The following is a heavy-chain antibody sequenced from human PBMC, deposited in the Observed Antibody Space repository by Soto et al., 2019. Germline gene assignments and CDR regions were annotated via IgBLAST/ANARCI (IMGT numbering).Heavy chain of an antibody. CDR3: ARDRGAPVNYYDSSGYKYYYYGMDV. Sequence: SQTLSLTCTVSGGSVSSVSYYRSWIRQPPGKGLEWIGYIYYSGSTNYNPSLKSRVTISVDTSKNQFSLKLSSVTAADTAVYYCARDRGAPVNYYDSSGYKYYYYGMDVWGQGTTVTVSS. D-gene: IGHD3-22*01. V-gene: IGHV4-61*01. CDR2: IYYSGST. CDR1: GGSVSSVSYY. J-gene: IGHJ6*02.